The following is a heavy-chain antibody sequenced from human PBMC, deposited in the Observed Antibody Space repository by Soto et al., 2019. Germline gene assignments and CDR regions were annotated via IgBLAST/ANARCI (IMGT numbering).Heavy chain of an antibody. CDR3: AKDHTTSGTYYRAGASDI. CDR2: ISGSGGST. CDR1: GFTFSSYA. Sequence: EVQLLESGGGLVQPGGSLRLSCAASGFTFSSYAMSWVRQAPGKGLEWVSAISGSGGSTYYADSVKGRFTISRDNSKNTLYLQMNSLRAEDTAVYYCAKDHTTSGTYYRAGASDIWGQGTMVTVSS. J-gene: IGHJ3*02. V-gene: IGHV3-23*01. D-gene: IGHD1-26*01.